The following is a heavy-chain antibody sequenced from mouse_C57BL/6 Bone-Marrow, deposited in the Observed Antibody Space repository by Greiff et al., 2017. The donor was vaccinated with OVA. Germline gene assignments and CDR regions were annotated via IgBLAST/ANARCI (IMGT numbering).Heavy chain of an antibody. Sequence: EVKLVESGEGLVKPGGSLKLSCAASGFTFSSYAMSWVRQTPEKRLEGVAYISSGGDYIYYADTVKGRFTISRDNARNTLYLQMSSLKSEDTAMYYCTRVRGNYAWFAYWGQGTLVTVSA. V-gene: IGHV5-9-1*02. CDR2: ISSGGDYI. CDR3: TRVRGNYAWFAY. CDR1: GFTFSSYA. D-gene: IGHD2-1*01. J-gene: IGHJ3*01.